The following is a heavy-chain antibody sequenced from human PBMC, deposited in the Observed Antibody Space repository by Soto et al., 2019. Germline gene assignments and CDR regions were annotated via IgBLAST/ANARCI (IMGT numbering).Heavy chain of an antibody. D-gene: IGHD3-9*01. Sequence: EVQLLESGGGLVQPGGSLRLSCAASGFTFSSYAMSWVRQAPGKGLEWVSAISGSGGSTYYADSVKGRFTISRDNSKNTLYLQMNSLRAEDTAVYYCSTTPPLVRAWSMDVWGQGTTVTVSS. CDR3: STTPPLVRAWSMDV. CDR1: GFTFSSYA. CDR2: ISGSGGST. V-gene: IGHV3-23*01. J-gene: IGHJ6*02.